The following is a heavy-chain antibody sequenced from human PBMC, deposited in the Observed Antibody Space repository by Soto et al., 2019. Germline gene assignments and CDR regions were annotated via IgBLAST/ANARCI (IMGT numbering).Heavy chain of an antibody. CDR1: GYTFTSYG. CDR2: ISAYNGNT. Sequence: ASVKVSCKASGYTFTSYGISWVRQAPGQGLEWMGWISAYNGNTNYAQKLQGRVTMTTDTSTSTAYMELRSLRSDDTAVYYCARDAYYYDSSGYSGSAIDIWGQGTMVTVSS. D-gene: IGHD3-22*01. J-gene: IGHJ3*02. V-gene: IGHV1-18*01. CDR3: ARDAYYYDSSGYSGSAIDI.